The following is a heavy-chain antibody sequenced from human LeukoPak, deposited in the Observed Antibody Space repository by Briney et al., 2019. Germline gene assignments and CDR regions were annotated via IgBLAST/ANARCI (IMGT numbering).Heavy chain of an antibody. D-gene: IGHD4-17*01. CDR3: AKVHRDYGDYYGLDA. J-gene: IGHJ6*02. V-gene: IGHV3-9*01. CDR1: GFTFSTYT. Sequence: GGSLRLSCAASGFTFSTYTMNWVRQAPGKGLEWVSYISWDSENIGYADSVKGRFTISRDNAKNSLYLQMNSLRVEDTALYYCAKVHRDYGDYYGLDAWGQGTTVTVSS. CDR2: ISWDSENI.